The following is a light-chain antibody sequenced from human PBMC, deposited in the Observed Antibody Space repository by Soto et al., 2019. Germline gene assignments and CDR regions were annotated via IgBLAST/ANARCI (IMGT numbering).Light chain of an antibody. V-gene: IGLV1-40*01. Sequence: QAVVTQPPSVSGAPGQRVTISCTGSSSNIGAGYDVHWYQQLPGTAPKLLIYGNSNRPSGVPDRFSGSKSGTSASLAITGLQAEYEADYYCQSYDSSWVFGGGTKVTVL. CDR3: QSYDSSWV. J-gene: IGLJ3*02. CDR1: SSNIGAGYD. CDR2: GNS.